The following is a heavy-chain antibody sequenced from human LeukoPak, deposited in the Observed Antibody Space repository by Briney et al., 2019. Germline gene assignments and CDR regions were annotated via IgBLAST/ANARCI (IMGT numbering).Heavy chain of an antibody. CDR1: GFTFSSYG. J-gene: IGHJ5*02. CDR3: AKDPRSYCSSTSCPPWFDP. Sequence: GGSLRLSCAASGFTFSSYGMHWVRQAPGKGLEWVAVIWYDGSNKYYADSVKGRFTISRDNSKNTLYLQMNSLRAEDTAVYYCAKDPRSYCSSTSCPPWFDPWGQGTLVIVSS. CDR2: IWYDGSNK. D-gene: IGHD2-2*01. V-gene: IGHV3-33*06.